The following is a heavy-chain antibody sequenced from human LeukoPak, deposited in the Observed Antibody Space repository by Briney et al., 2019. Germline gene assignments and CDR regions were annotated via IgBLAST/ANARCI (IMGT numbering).Heavy chain of an antibody. D-gene: IGHD3-22*01. Sequence: TGGSLRLSCAASGFTFSDYYMSWIRQAPGKGLEWVSYISSSGSTIYYADSVKGRFTISRDNAKNSLYLQMNSLRAEDTAVYYCARASHDTYYYGSSGYTRDIWGQGTMVTVSS. CDR1: GFTFSDYY. J-gene: IGHJ3*02. CDR3: ARASHDTYYYGSSGYTRDI. CDR2: ISSSGSTI. V-gene: IGHV3-11*01.